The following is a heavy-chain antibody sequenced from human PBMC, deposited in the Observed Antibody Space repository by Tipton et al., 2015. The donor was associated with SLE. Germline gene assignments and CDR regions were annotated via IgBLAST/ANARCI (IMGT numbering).Heavy chain of an antibody. D-gene: IGHD6-19*01. V-gene: IGHV3-23*01. Sequence: GSLRLSCAASGFTFNNYAMSWVRQAPGKELEWVSTISGSGDDTFYADSVKGRFTISRDNSKNILYLQMNSLRAEDTALYYCPRGGYNSGWGFDYWGQGTLVTVSS. CDR2: ISGSGDDT. CDR3: PRGGYNSGWGFDY. CDR1: GFTFNNYA. J-gene: IGHJ4*02.